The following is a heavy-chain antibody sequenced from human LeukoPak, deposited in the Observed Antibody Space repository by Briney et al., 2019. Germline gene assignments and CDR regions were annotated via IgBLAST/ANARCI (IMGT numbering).Heavy chain of an antibody. CDR2: INPNSGGT. CDR3: ARDGLEWLYYYGMDV. CDR1: GYTFTGYY. V-gene: IGHV1-2*02. Sequence: ASVKVSCKASGYTFTGYYMHWVRQAPGQGLEWMGWINPNSGGTNCAQKFQGRVTMTRDTSISTAYMELSRLRSDDTAVYYCARDGLEWLYYYGMDVWGQGTTVTVSS. J-gene: IGHJ6*02. D-gene: IGHD3-3*01.